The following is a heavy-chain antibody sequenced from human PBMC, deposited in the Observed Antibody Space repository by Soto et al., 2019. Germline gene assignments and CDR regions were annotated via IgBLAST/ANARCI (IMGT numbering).Heavy chain of an antibody. CDR3: GKRMVWSYVAFDI. D-gene: IGHD3-16*01. Sequence: GGSLRLSCAASGFTLSSSAMSWVRQAPGKGLEWVTTISRSTYYSDSVKGRFTISRDESKNTLYLQMNSLRAEDTAVYNYGKRMVWSYVAFDIWGQGTMVTVSS. V-gene: IGHV3-23*01. CDR2: ISRST. CDR1: GFTLSSSA. J-gene: IGHJ3*02.